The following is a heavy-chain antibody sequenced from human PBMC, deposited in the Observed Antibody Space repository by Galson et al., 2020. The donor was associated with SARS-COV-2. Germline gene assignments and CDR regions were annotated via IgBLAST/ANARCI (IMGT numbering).Heavy chain of an antibody. V-gene: IGHV4-39*01. Sequence: SETLSPTCTLPGGSVKSRGKYWDWIRQSPGKGLEYIVIINYSQSTHYNPTLKSRVTTSVDTSKTQVSLKLSAVTAADTAVYYCARGAYEPLAGHYRDYGMDVWGQGTTVTVSS. J-gene: IGHJ6*02. CDR2: INYSQST. CDR3: ARGAYEPLAGHYRDYGMDV. CDR1: GGSVKSRGKY. D-gene: IGHD6-19*01.